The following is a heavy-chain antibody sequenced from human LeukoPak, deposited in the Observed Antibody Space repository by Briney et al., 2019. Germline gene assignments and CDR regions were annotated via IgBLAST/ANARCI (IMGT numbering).Heavy chain of an antibody. CDR2: INHSGST. Sequence: SETLSLTCAVYGGSFSGYYWSWIRQPPGKGLEWIGEINHSGSTNYNPSLMSRVTISVDTSKNQFSLKLSSVTAADTAVYYCARRSATATYFDYWGQGTLVTVSS. V-gene: IGHV4-34*01. J-gene: IGHJ4*02. CDR3: ARRSATATYFDY. CDR1: GGSFSGYY. D-gene: IGHD2-15*01.